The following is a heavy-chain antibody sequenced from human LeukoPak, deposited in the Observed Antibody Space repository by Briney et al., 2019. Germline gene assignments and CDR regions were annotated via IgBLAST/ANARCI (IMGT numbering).Heavy chain of an antibody. V-gene: IGHV4-39*01. D-gene: IGHD6-25*01. Sequence: SETLSLTCTVSGGSISIISSSTYSRGWIRQAPGKGLEWIGSLYYGENSHYNPSLKSRATLSVDTSNNQFSLKLTSVTAADAAVYFCARQLPTAAADTRGYFDYWGQGSVVTVSS. CDR3: ARQLPTAAADTRGYFDY. J-gene: IGHJ4*02. CDR1: GGSISIISSSTYS. CDR2: LYYGENS.